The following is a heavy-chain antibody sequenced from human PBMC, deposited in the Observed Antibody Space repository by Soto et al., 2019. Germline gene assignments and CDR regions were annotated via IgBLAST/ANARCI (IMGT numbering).Heavy chain of an antibody. Sequence: GGSLRLSCAASGFTFSSCGMHWVRQAPGKGLEWVAVISYDGSNKYYADSVKGRFTISRDNSKNTLYLQMNSLRAEDTAVYYCVKKALAYCGGDCYPYYFDYWGQGTLFSVSS. D-gene: IGHD2-21*02. CDR2: ISYDGSNK. V-gene: IGHV3-30*18. J-gene: IGHJ4*02. CDR1: GFTFSSCG. CDR3: VKKALAYCGGDCYPYYFDY.